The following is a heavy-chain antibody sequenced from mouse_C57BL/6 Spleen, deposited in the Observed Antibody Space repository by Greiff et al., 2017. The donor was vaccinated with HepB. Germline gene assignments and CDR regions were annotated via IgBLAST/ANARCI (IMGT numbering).Heavy chain of an antibody. CDR2: IDPSDSYT. V-gene: IGHV1-59*01. J-gene: IGHJ2*01. D-gene: IGHD4-1*01. CDR3: ARGRNWDY. CDR1: GYTFTSYW. Sequence: VQLQQPGAELVRPGTSVKLSCKASGYTFTSYWMHWVKQRPGQGLEWIGVIDPSDSYTNYNQKFKGKATLTVDTSSSTAYMQLSSLTSEDSAVYYCARGRNWDYWGQGTTLTVSS.